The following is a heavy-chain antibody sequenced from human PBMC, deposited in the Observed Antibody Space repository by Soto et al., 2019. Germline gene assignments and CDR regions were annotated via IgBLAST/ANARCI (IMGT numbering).Heavy chain of an antibody. CDR2: IIPIFGTA. CDR3: ATSISGHSYGPRGGYYNWFDP. J-gene: IGHJ5*02. Sequence: SVKVSCKASGGTFSSYAISWVRQAPGLGLEWMGGIIPIFGTANYAQKFQGRVTITADESTSTAYMELSSLRSEDTAVYYCATSISGHSYGPRGGYYNWFDPWGQGTLVTVSS. V-gene: IGHV1-69*13. CDR1: GGTFSSYA. D-gene: IGHD5-18*01.